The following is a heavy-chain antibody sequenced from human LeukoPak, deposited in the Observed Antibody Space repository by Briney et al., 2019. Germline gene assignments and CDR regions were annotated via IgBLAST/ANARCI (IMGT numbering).Heavy chain of an antibody. D-gene: IGHD3-22*01. CDR3: ARAAAVSSGYYNYYYYYMDV. CDR2: IIPIFGTA. CDR1: GGTFTSYA. V-gene: IGHV1-69*05. J-gene: IGHJ6*03. Sequence: GASEKLSCKASGGTFTSYAISRVRQAPGQGLEWMGGIIPIFGTANYAQKFQGRVTITTDESTSTAYMELSSLRSEDTAVYYCARAAAVSSGYYNYYYYYMDVWGKGTTVTVSS.